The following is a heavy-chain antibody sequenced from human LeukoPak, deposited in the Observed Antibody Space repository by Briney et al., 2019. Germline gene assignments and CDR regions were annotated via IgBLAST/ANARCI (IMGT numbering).Heavy chain of an antibody. CDR3: AKDTPDDIAVAAPYFDY. CDR2: ISGSGGST. D-gene: IGHD6-19*01. Sequence: GGSLRLSCAASGFTFSSYAMSWVRQAPGKGLEWVSAISGSGGSTYYADSGKGRFIISRDNSKNTLYLQMNSLRAEDTAVYYCAKDTPDDIAVAAPYFDYWGQGTLVTVSS. V-gene: IGHV3-23*01. J-gene: IGHJ4*02. CDR1: GFTFSSYA.